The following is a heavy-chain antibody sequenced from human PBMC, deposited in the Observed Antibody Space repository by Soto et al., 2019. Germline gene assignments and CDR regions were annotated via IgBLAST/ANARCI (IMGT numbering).Heavy chain of an antibody. CDR2: IYPGDSDT. J-gene: IGHJ3*02. V-gene: IGHV5-51*03. Sequence: EVYLAQSGAEVKKPGESLKISWKGSGYNFNRYWIGWVRQMPGKGLGWMGVIYPGDSDTRYSPSLQGQVTISADKSSSAAYLQWSSLQASDTATYYCARSLVNGTYEAFDIWGQGTMVTVSS. CDR1: GYNFNRYW. D-gene: IGHD6-13*01. CDR3: ARSLVNGTYEAFDI.